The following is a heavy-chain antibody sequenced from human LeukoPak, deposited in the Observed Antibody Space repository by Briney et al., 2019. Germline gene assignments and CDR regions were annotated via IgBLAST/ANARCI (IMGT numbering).Heavy chain of an antibody. CDR1: GYTFTGYY. D-gene: IGHD3-22*01. CDR2: INPNSGGT. V-gene: IGHV1-2*02. Sequence: ASVKVSCKASGYTFTGYYMHWVRQAPGQGLEWMGWINPNSGGTNYAQKFQGRVTMTRDTSISTAYMELSRLRSDDTAVYYCARKMTYYDSSGYYDYWGQGTLVTVSS. J-gene: IGHJ4*02. CDR3: ARKMTYYDSSGYYDY.